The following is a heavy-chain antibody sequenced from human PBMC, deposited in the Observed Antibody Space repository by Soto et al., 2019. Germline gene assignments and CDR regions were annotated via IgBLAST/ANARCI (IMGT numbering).Heavy chain of an antibody. J-gene: IGHJ6*02. V-gene: IGHV1-69*06. CDR1: GGTFSSYA. CDR2: IIPIFGTA. D-gene: IGHD3-10*01. Sequence: SVKVSCKASGGTFSSYAISWVRQAPGQGLEWMGGIIPIFGTANYAQKFQGRVTITADKSTSTAYMELSSLRSEDTAVYYCARYYGISYYYYGMDVWGQGTTVTVSS. CDR3: ARYYGISYYYYGMDV.